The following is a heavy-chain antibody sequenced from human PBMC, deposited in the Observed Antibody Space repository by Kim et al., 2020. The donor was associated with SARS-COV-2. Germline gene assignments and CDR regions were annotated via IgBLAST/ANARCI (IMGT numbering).Heavy chain of an antibody. D-gene: IGHD3-10*01. J-gene: IGHJ4*02. CDR2: INSDGSST. Sequence: GGSLRLSCAASGFTFSSYWMHWVRQAPGKGLVWVSRINSDGSSTSYADSVKGRFTISRDNAKNTLYLQMNSLRAEDTAVYYCTRDWTMVRGVMVYWGQGTLVTVSS. CDR3: TRDWTMVRGVMVY. CDR1: GFTFSSYW. V-gene: IGHV3-74*01.